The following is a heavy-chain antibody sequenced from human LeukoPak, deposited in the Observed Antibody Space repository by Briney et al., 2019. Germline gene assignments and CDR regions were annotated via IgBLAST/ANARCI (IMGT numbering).Heavy chain of an antibody. D-gene: IGHD1-1*01. V-gene: IGHV4-39*01. Sequence: SETLSLTCNVSGGSISSGGSFWGWIRQPPGKGLEWIGSISYTGSTFYNPSLMSRVSISVDTSKNQFSLKLNSATAADTAVYFCAKLVQLYFTNTHDYWGRGTLVTVSS. CDR3: AKLVQLYFTNTHDY. J-gene: IGHJ4*02. CDR1: GGSISSGGSF. CDR2: ISYTGST.